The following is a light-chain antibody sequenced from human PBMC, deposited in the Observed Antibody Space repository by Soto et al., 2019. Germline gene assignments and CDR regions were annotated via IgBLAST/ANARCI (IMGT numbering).Light chain of an antibody. CDR2: LVS. V-gene: IGKV2-40*01. J-gene: IGKJ2*01. CDR1: QSLLDSDDGNTY. CDR3: MHRTEFHSERYT. Sequence: IVVTQTPLSLPVAPGEPASISCRSSQSLLDSDDGNTYLDWYLQKPGQSPQLLIYLVSYRASGVPDRFSGIGSGTDFTLRISRVEAEDVGVYYCMHRTEFHSERYTFGQGTKLEIK.